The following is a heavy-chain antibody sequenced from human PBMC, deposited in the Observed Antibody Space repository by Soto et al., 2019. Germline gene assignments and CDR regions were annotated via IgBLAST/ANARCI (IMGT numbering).Heavy chain of an antibody. CDR2: IIPIFGTA. J-gene: IGHJ4*02. Sequence: SVKVSCKASGGTFSSYAISWVRQAPGQGLEWMGGIIPIFGTANYVQKFQGRVTMTRDTSITTAYMELSRLRSDDTAVYYCARDVVGSDYFDSWGQGTLVTVSS. V-gene: IGHV1-69*05. CDR3: ARDVVGSDYFDS. D-gene: IGHD1-26*01. CDR1: GGTFSSYA.